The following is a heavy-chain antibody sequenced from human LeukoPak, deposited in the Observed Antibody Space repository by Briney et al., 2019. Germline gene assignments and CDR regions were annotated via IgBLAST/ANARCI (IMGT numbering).Heavy chain of an antibody. J-gene: IGHJ6*02. CDR1: GFTVSSNY. CDR3: ASSGSGDNYHYYGMDV. Sequence: GGSLRLSCAASGFTVSSNYMSWVRQAPGKGLEWVSVIYSGGSTYYADSVKGRFTISRDKSKNTLYLQMNSLRAEDTAVYYCASSGSGDNYHYYGMDVWGQGTTVTVSS. V-gene: IGHV3-53*01. CDR2: IYSGGST. D-gene: IGHD3-10*01.